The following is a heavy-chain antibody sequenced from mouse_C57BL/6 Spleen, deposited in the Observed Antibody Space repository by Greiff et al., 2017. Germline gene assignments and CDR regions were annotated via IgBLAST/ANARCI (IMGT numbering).Heavy chain of an antibody. CDR2: ISDGGSYT. D-gene: IGHD3-2*02. CDR3: ALDSSGSNAMDY. Sequence: EVQLQQSGGGLVKPGGSLTLSCAASGFTFSSYAMSWVRQTPEKRLEWVATISDGGSYTYYPDNVKGRFTISRDNAKNNLYLQMSHLKSEDTAMYYCALDSSGSNAMDYWGQGTSVTVSS. V-gene: IGHV5-4*01. J-gene: IGHJ4*01. CDR1: GFTFSSYA.